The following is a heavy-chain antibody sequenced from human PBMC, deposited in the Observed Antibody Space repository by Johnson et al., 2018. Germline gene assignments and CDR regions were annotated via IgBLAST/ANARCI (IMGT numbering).Heavy chain of an antibody. CDR2: ISWNSGSI. CDR1: GFTFDDYA. CDR3: AKWGGPRLGLFQH. V-gene: IGHV3-9*01. D-gene: IGHD7-27*01. J-gene: IGHJ1*01. Sequence: VQSGRSLRLSCAASGFTFDDYAMHWVRQAPGKGLEWVSGISWNSGSIGYADSVKGRFTISRDNSKNTLYLQMNSLSAEDTAVYYSAKWGGPRLGLFQHWGQGTLVTVSS.